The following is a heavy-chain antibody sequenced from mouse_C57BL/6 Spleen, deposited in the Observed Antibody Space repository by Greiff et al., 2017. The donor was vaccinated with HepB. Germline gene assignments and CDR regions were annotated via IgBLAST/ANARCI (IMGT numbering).Heavy chain of an antibody. CDR1: GFTFSSYT. V-gene: IGHV5-9*01. J-gene: IGHJ2*01. CDR3: ARMPIYDGYYPYFDY. D-gene: IGHD2-3*01. Sequence: EVKLMESGGGLVKPGGSLKLSCAASGFTFSSYTMSWVRQTPEKRLEWVATISGGGGNTYYPDSVKGRLTISRDNAKNTLYLQMSSLRSEDTALYYCARMPIYDGYYPYFDYWGQGTTLTVSS. CDR2: ISGGGGNT.